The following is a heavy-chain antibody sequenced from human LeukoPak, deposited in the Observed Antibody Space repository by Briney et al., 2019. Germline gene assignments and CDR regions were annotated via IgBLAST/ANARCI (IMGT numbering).Heavy chain of an antibody. CDR3: ARDRPTMIVVAYPYYFDY. CDR2: ISAYNGNT. CDR1: GYTFTSYG. J-gene: IGHJ4*02. Sequence: ASVKVSCKASGYTFTSYGISWVRQAPGQGLEWMGWISAYNGNTNYAQKLQGRVTMTTDTSTSTAYMELRSLRSDDTAVYYCARDRPTMIVVAYPYYFDYWGQGTLVTVSS. D-gene: IGHD3-22*01. V-gene: IGHV1-18*01.